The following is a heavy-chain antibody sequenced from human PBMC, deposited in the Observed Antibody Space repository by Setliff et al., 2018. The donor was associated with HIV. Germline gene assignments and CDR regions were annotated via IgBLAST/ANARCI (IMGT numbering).Heavy chain of an antibody. J-gene: IGHJ5*02. Sequence: ASETLSLTCAVYGGSFSNYYWSWIRQPPGKGLEWIGEINHSGSTNYNPSLKSRVSISVDTSKKQFSLKLSSVSAADTAVYFCARRGRTGNSYVLHWFDPWGQGTLVTVSS. CDR2: INHSGST. CDR3: ARRGRTGNSYVLHWFDP. CDR1: GGSFSNYY. D-gene: IGHD5-18*01. V-gene: IGHV4-34*01.